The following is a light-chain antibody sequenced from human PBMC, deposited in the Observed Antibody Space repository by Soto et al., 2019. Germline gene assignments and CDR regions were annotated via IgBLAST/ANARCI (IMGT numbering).Light chain of an antibody. CDR3: QHYNNWPPWT. CDR1: QSISSW. Sequence: DIQMTQSPSALSASVGDRVTITCRASQSISSWLAWYQQKPGKAPKLLIYDASTLQSGVPSRFSGSGSGTEFTLTISSLQPGDFAICYCQHYNNWPPWTFGQGTKVDIK. V-gene: IGKV1-5*01. J-gene: IGKJ1*01. CDR2: DAS.